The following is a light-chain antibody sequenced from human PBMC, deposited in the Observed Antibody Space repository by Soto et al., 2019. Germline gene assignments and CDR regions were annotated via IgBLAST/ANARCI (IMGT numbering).Light chain of an antibody. CDR2: GAS. CDR3: QQYGSSMYT. CDR1: QSVSSSY. V-gene: IGKV3-20*01. Sequence: EIVLTQSPGTLSLSPGERATLSCRASQSVSSSYLAWYQQKPGQAPRLLIYGASSRATGIPDRFSGSGSGAHFTLTISRLEPEDFAVYYCQQYGSSMYTVGQGTKLEIK. J-gene: IGKJ2*01.